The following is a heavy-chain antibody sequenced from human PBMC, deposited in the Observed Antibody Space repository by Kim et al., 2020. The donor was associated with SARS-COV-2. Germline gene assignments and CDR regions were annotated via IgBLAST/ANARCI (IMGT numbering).Heavy chain of an antibody. CDR3: ARAEYYYGSGSYFHFDY. D-gene: IGHD3-10*01. CDR1: GGTFSSYA. V-gene: IGHV1-69*13. J-gene: IGHJ4*02. CDR2: IIPIFGTA. Sequence: SVKVSCKASGGTFSSYAISWVRQAPGQGLEWMGGIIPIFGTANYAQKFQGRVTITADESTSTAYMELSSLRSEDTAVYYCARAEYYYGSGSYFHFDYWGQGTLVTVSS.